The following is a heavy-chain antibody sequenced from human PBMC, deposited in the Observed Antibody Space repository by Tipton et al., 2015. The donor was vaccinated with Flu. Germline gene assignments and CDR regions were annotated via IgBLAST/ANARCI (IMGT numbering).Heavy chain of an antibody. CDR1: GYSISSGYY. CDR2: IYHSGST. Sequence: TLSLTCTVSGYSISSGYYWGWIRQPPGKGLEWIGSIYHSGSTYYNPSLKSRVTISVDTSKNQFSLKLSSVTAADTAVYYCASTKSGQLWPFDYWGQGTLVTVSS. V-gene: IGHV4-38-2*02. CDR3: ASTKSGQLWPFDY. J-gene: IGHJ4*02. D-gene: IGHD5-18*01.